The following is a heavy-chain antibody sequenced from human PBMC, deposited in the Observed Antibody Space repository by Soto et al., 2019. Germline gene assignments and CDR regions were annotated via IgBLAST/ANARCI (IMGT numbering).Heavy chain of an antibody. D-gene: IGHD6-13*01. CDR1: GYTFSSFD. Sequence: QVQLVQSGAEVKRPGASVKVSCKASGYTFSSFDIHWVRQATGEGLEWMGRMNPNSGKTDYAQKFQGRLTMTRDTSMNTAYMEVSSLRSEDSAVYYCARGKYAEAGPDYWGQGTLVTVSS. V-gene: IGHV1-8*01. CDR3: ARGKYAEAGPDY. CDR2: MNPNSGKT. J-gene: IGHJ4*02.